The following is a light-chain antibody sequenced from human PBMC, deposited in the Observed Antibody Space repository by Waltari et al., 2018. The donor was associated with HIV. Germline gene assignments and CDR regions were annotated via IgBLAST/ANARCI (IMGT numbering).Light chain of an antibody. CDR2: KDT. CDR1: KLPEKY. V-gene: IGLV3-27*01. J-gene: IGLJ2*01. Sequence: SYELTQPSSVSVSPGQTARITSSGDKLPEKYARWFQQRPGQAPVLLIYKDTERPSWISERFSGSSSGTTVTLTITGAQVEDEADYYCYSTSDDNVVFGGGTKLMVL. CDR3: YSTSDDNVV.